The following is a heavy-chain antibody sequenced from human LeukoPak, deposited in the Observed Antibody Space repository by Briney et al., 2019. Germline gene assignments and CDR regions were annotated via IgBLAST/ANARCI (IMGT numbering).Heavy chain of an antibody. CDR3: ARDSKYGSSWYYY. J-gene: IGHJ4*02. D-gene: IGHD6-13*01. V-gene: IGHV1-24*01. Sequence: ASVKVSCKVSGYTLTELSMHWVRQAPGKGLEWMGGIDPEDGETIYAQKFQGRVTMTTDTSTSTAYMELRSLRSDDTAVYYGARDSKYGSSWYYYWGQGTLVTVSS. CDR1: GYTLTELS. CDR2: IDPEDGET.